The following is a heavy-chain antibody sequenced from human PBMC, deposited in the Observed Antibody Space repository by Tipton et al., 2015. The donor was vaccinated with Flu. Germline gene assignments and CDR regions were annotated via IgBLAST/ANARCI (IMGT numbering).Heavy chain of an antibody. D-gene: IGHD2-2*02. Sequence: RSLRLSCTTYGFIFGDNPMNWVRQAPGKGLEWVGFIRARGAGGTTEYAASVKGRFIVSRDDSKGIAYLQMNNLMTEDTAVYYCNTGMPRYTDGPWDVDHWGQGTLVTVSP. CDR3: NTGMPRYTDGPWDVDH. J-gene: IGHJ4*02. V-gene: IGHV3-49*04. CDR1: GFIFGDNP. CDR2: IRARGAGGTT.